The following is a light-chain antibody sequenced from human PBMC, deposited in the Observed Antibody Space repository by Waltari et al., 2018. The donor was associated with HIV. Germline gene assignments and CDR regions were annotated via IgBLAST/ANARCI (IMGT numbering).Light chain of an antibody. J-gene: IGLJ3*02. CDR3: CSYAGSSTWV. Sequence: QSALTQPASVSGSPGQSITISCTGTNSDGGSYNLVSWYQQRPGKAPKLIIYEVSKRPSGVSNRFSGSKSGNTASLTISGLQAEDEADYYCCSYAGSSTWVFGRGTKLTVL. CDR1: NSDGGSYNL. CDR2: EVS. V-gene: IGLV2-23*02.